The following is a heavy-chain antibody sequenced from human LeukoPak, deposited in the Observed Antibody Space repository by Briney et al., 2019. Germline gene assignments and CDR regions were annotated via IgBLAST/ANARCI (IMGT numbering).Heavy chain of an antibody. CDR2: IYYSGST. CDR1: GGSISSYY. J-gene: IGHJ5*02. D-gene: IGHD3-10*01. V-gene: IGHV4-59*08. Sequence: SETLSLTCTVSGGSISSYYWSWIRQPPGKGLEWIGYIYYSGSTNYNPSLKSRVTISVDTSKNQFSLKLSSVTAANTAVYYCARLSYYGSGSSNWFDPWGQGTLVTVSS. CDR3: ARLSYYGSGSSNWFDP.